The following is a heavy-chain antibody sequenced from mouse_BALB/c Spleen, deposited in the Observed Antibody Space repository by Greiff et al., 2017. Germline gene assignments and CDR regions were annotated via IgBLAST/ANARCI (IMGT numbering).Heavy chain of an antibody. CDR1: GYTFTSYW. CDR3: ARAVGAIDY. D-gene: IGHD1-1*01. V-gene: IGHV1S41*01. CDR2: IAPGSGST. J-gene: IGHJ2*01. Sequence: DLVKPGASVKLSCKASGYTFTSYWINWIKQRPGQGLEWIGRIAPGSGSTYYNEMFKGKATLTVDTSSSTAYIQLSSLSSEDSAVYFCARAVGAIDYWGQGTTLTVSS.